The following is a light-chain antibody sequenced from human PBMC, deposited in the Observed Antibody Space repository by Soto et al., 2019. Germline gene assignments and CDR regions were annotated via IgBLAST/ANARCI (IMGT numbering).Light chain of an antibody. CDR3: SSYTSSSTWV. CDR2: SND. V-gene: IGLV1-44*01. J-gene: IGLJ3*02. CDR1: SSNIGTNS. Sequence: QAVVTQPPSVSGPPGQRVTISCSGSSSNIGTNSVNWYQEVPGTAPKLIIYSNDMRASGVHDRFSGSKSGTSASLDISGLQSEDEADYYCSSYTSSSTWVFGGGTKVTVL.